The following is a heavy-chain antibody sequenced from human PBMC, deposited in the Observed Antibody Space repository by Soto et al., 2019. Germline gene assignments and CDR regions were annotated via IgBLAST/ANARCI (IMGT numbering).Heavy chain of an antibody. CDR3: ARSKPNYELWNDLISLDTFES. CDR1: GYTFTDYY. Sequence: ASVQVSCKASGYTFTDYYMHWVRQAPGQGLEWLGWINPNSGGTNCAQRFQGSVTMTRDTSISTAYIELSRLRSDDSAVYYCARSKPNYELWNDLISLDTFESWGKGTMVTVSS. D-gene: IGHD3-3*01. V-gene: IGHV1-2*02. CDR2: INPNSGGT. J-gene: IGHJ3*02.